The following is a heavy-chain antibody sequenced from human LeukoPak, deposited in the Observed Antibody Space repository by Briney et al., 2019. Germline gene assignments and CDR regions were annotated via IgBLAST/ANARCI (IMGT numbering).Heavy chain of an antibody. CDR3: ARDWGTYSSSRGDY. V-gene: IGHV3-7*05. D-gene: IGHD6-6*01. CDR1: GFTFSTYW. CDR2: IKQDGSEI. Sequence: GGSLRLSCAASGFTFSTYWMSWVRQAPGKGLEWVANIKQDGSEIYYVDSVKGRFTISRDNAKNSLYLQVNSLRADDTAVYYCARDWGTYSSSRGDYWGQGILVTVSS. J-gene: IGHJ4*02.